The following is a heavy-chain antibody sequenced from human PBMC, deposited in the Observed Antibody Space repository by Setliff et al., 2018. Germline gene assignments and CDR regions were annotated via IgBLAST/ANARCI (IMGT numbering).Heavy chain of an antibody. Sequence: SVKVSCKASGGTFSSYAISWVRQAPGQGLEWMGGIIPILGIANYAQKFQGRVTITADKSTSTAYMELSSLRSEDTAVYYCAGPGFGELDYDDFDIWGQGTMVTVSS. V-gene: IGHV1-69*10. CDR1: GGTFSSYA. D-gene: IGHD3-10*01. CDR2: IIPILGIA. CDR3: AGPGFGELDYDDFDI. J-gene: IGHJ3*02.